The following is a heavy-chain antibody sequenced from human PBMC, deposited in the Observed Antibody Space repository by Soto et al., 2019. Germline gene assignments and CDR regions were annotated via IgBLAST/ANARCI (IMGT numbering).Heavy chain of an antibody. J-gene: IGHJ3*02. CDR3: AREDWNYNAFDI. V-gene: IGHV4-31*03. Sequence: SSETLSLTCTVSGGSISSGGYYWSWIRQHPGKGLEWIGYIYYSGSTYYNPSLKSRVTISVDTSKNQFSLKLSSVTAADTAVYYCAREDWNYNAFDIWGQGTMVTVSS. CDR2: IYYSGST. CDR1: GGSISSGGYY. D-gene: IGHD1-7*01.